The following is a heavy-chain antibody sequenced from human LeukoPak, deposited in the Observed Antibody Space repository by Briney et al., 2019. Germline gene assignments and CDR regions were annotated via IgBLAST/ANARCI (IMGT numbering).Heavy chain of an antibody. CDR2: IYPGDSDT. J-gene: IGHJ6*03. CDR1: GYSFTSYW. D-gene: IGHD2-2*01. V-gene: IGHV5-51*01. Sequence: GESLKISCKGSGYSFTSYWIGWVRQMPGKGLEWMGIIYPGDSDTRYSPSFQGQVTISADKSISTAYLQWSSLKASDTAMYYCARLPRLLGYCSSTSCPRYYYYYYMDVWGKGTTVTVSS. CDR3: ARLPRLLGYCSSTSCPRYYYYYYMDV.